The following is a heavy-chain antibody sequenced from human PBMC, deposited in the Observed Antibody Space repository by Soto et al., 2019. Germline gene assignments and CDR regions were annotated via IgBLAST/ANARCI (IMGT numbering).Heavy chain of an antibody. CDR1: GGSFSGYY. CDR3: ARGNKQWLVLSKNDAFDI. D-gene: IGHD6-19*01. Sequence: SETLSLTCAVYGGSFSGYYWSWIRQPPGKGLEWIGEINHSGSTNYNSSLKSRVTISVDTSKNQFSLKLSSVTAADTAVYYCARGNKQWLVLSKNDAFDIWGQGTMVTVSS. CDR2: INHSGST. V-gene: IGHV4-34*01. J-gene: IGHJ3*02.